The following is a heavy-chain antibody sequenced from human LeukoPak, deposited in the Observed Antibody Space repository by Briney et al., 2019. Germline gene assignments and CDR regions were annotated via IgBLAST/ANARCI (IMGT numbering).Heavy chain of an antibody. CDR2: IYYSGST. D-gene: IGHD3-10*01. CDR3: ARVGSYYGSGSYYKGYYYYYMDV. J-gene: IGHJ6*03. Sequence: PSETLSLTCTVSGGSISSYYWSWIRQPPGKGLEWIGYIYYSGSTNYNPSLKSRVTISVDTSKNQFSLKLSSVTAADTAVYYCARVGSYYGSGSYYKGYYYYYMDVWGKGTTVTISS. CDR1: GGSISSYY. V-gene: IGHV4-59*12.